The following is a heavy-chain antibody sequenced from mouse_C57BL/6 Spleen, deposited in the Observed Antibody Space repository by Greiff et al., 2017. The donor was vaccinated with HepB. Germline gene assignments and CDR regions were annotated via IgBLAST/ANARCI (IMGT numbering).Heavy chain of an antibody. J-gene: IGHJ1*03. CDR2: INYDGSST. V-gene: IGHV5-16*01. CDR3: ARDRGDYYDWYFDV. Sequence: EVQVVETEGGLVQPGSSMKLSCTASGFTFSDYYMAWVRQVPEKGLEWVANINYDGSSTYYLDSLKSRFIISRDNAKNILYLQMSSLKSEDTATYYCARDRGDYYDWYFDVWGTGTTVTVSS. CDR1: GFTFSDYY. D-gene: IGHD1-1*01.